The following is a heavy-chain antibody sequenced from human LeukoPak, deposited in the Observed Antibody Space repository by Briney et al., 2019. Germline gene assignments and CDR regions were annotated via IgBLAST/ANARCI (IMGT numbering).Heavy chain of an antibody. V-gene: IGHV4-34*01. D-gene: IGHD3-22*01. CDR2: INHSGST. Sequence: SETLSLTCAVYGGSFSGYYWSWIRQPPGKGLEWIGEINHSGSTNYNPSLKSRVTISVDTSKNQFSLKLSSVTAADTAVYYCARGLNYYDSSGYYRPGQFDYWGQGTLVTVSS. J-gene: IGHJ4*02. CDR1: GGSFSGYY. CDR3: ARGLNYYDSSGYYRPGQFDY.